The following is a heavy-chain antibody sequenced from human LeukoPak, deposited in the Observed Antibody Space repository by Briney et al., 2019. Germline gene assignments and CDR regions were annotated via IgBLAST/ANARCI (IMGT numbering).Heavy chain of an antibody. D-gene: IGHD2-2*01. CDR1: GFSFSNYG. Sequence: GGSLRLSCTASGFSFSNYGMQWVRQAPDKGLEWLAFIRYDGSNKYYADSVKGRFTISRDNSKNTLYLQMNSLRAEDTAVYYCAKGAAASYYYYYYMDVWGKGTTVTISS. CDR3: AKGAAASYYYYYYMDV. V-gene: IGHV3-30*02. CDR2: IRYDGSNK. J-gene: IGHJ6*03.